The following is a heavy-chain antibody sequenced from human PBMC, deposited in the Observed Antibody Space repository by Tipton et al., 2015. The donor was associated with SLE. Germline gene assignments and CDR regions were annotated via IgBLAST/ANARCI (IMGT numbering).Heavy chain of an antibody. CDR2: IIAYNGNI. CDR3: AREGATMDWFDP. CDR1: GGTFSTYA. V-gene: IGHV1-18*01. J-gene: IGHJ5*02. D-gene: IGHD1-26*01. Sequence: QLVQSGAEVKKPGSSVKVSCKASGGTFSTYAISWVRQAPGQGLEWVGGIIAYNGNINYAQKLQGRVTMTTDTSTSTAYMELRSLRSDDTAVYYCAREGATMDWFDPWGQGTLVTVSS.